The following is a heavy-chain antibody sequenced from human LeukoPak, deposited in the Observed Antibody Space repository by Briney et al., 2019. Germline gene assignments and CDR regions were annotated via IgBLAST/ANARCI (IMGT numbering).Heavy chain of an antibody. CDR1: GFTFSDYW. CDR3: ARDRGPRTGFMVREAYDY. J-gene: IGHJ4*02. Sequence: GGSLRLSCAASGFTFSDYWIHWVRQAPGKGLVWVSRINTDGGITNYADSVKGRFSISRDNAKNTLYLQMSSLRAEDTAVYYCARDRGPRTGFMVREAYDYWGQGTLVTVSS. D-gene: IGHD3-10*01. CDR2: INTDGGIT. V-gene: IGHV3-74*01.